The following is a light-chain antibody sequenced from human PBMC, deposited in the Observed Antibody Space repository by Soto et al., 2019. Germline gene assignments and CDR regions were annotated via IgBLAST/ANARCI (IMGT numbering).Light chain of an antibody. J-gene: IGLJ1*01. V-gene: IGLV2-14*01. CDR2: EVS. Sequence: QSVLTQPASVSGSPGQSITISSTVTRTDVGGYNFVSWYQQHPGKAPKLIIYEVSNRPSGVSNRFSGSKSDNTASLTISGLQAEDEADYYCCSYVSSKTYVFGTGTKVTVL. CDR3: CSYVSSKTYV. CDR1: RTDVGGYNF.